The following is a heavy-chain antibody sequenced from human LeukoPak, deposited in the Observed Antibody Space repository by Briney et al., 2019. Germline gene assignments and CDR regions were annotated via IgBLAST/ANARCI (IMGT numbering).Heavy chain of an antibody. CDR3: ARGGGASGPRDFWSGYSYYYYYGMDV. V-gene: IGHV4-34*01. J-gene: IGHJ6*02. CDR1: GGSFSGYY. CDR2: INHSGST. D-gene: IGHD3-3*01. Sequence: PSETLSLTCAVYGGSFSGYYWSWIRQPPGKGLEWIGEINHSGSTNYNPSLKSRVTISVDTSKNQFSLKLSSVTAAGTAVYYCARGGGASGPRDFWSGYSYYYYYGMDVWGQGTAVTVSS.